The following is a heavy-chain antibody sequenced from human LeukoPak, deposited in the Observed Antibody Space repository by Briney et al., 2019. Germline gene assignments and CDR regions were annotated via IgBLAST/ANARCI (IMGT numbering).Heavy chain of an antibody. CDR2: ISSSSSYI. J-gene: IGHJ4*02. D-gene: IGHD1-26*01. CDR3: ARDWHIVGATRSDY. CDR1: GFTFSSYS. Sequence: AGGSLRLSCAASGFTFSSYSMNWVRQAPGKGLEWVSSISSSSSYIYYADSVKGRFTISRDNAKNSLYLQMNSLRAEDTAVYYCARDWHIVGATRSDYWGQGTLVTVSS. V-gene: IGHV3-21*01.